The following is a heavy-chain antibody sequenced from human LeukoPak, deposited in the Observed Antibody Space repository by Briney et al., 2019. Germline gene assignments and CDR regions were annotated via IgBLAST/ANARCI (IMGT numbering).Heavy chain of an antibody. D-gene: IGHD3-10*01. CDR2: IYYSGST. CDR1: GGSISGYY. Sequence: PSETLSLTCTVSGGSISGYYWSWIRQSPGKGLEWIGYIYYSGSTNYNPSLKSRVTISLDTSRNQFSLKLTSVTAADTAVYYCAKSNGYGLVDIWGQGTMVTVSS. J-gene: IGHJ3*02. CDR3: AKSNGYGLVDI. V-gene: IGHV4-59*12.